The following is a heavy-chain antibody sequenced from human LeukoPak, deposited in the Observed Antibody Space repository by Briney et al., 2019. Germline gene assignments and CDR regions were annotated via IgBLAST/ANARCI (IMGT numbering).Heavy chain of an antibody. D-gene: IGHD3-10*01. Sequence: GGSLRLSCEASGFTFTSYAMHWVRQAPGKGLEWVSSISGGTTYYADSVKGRFTISRDNSKNTVSLQMNSLRAEDTAVYYCAKSVYHSGNYWGQGTLVTVSS. CDR3: AKSVYHSGNY. J-gene: IGHJ4*02. CDR1: GFTFTSYA. CDR2: ISGGTT. V-gene: IGHV3-23*01.